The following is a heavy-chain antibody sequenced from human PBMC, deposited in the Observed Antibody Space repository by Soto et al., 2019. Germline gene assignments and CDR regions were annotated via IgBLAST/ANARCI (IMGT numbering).Heavy chain of an antibody. J-gene: IGHJ4*02. D-gene: IGHD2-2*01. CDR3: ARDFGCSSTSACYGY. V-gene: IGHV3-30-3*01. CDR2: ISYDGGNK. CDR1: GFTFSSYA. Sequence: GGSLRLSCAASGFTFSSYAMHWVCQAPGKGLEWVAVISYDGGNKYYADSVKGRFTISRDNSKNTLYLQMNSLRAEDTAVYYCARDFGCSSTSACYGYWGQGTLVTVSS.